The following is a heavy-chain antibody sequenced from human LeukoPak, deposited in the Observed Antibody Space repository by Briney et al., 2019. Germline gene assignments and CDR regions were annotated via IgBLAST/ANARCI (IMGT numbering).Heavy chain of an antibody. CDR3: ARDRGALPLTTFFDY. Sequence: GASVKVSCKASGYTFSVYGVSWVRQAPGQGLEWMGWISAYNGNTKYAQRLQGRVTMATDTSTSTAYMELRSLRSDDTAVYYCARDRGALPLTTFFDYWGQGTLVTVSA. V-gene: IGHV1-18*04. D-gene: IGHD3-16*01. CDR1: GYTFSVYG. CDR2: ISAYNGNT. J-gene: IGHJ4*02.